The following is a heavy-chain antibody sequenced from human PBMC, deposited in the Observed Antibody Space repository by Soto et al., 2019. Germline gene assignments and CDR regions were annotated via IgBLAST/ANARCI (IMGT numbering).Heavy chain of an antibody. D-gene: IGHD6-13*01. Sequence: QVQLVQSGAEVKKPGASVKVSCKASGYTFTSYAIHWVRQAPGQRLEWMGWINAGNGNTKYSQKFQGRVTITRDTSASTAYMELSSLRSEDTAVYYCARDAGVRGSSSWQDYWGQGTLVTVSS. CDR2: INAGNGNT. CDR1: GYTFTSYA. CDR3: ARDAGVRGSSSWQDY. V-gene: IGHV1-3*01. J-gene: IGHJ4*02.